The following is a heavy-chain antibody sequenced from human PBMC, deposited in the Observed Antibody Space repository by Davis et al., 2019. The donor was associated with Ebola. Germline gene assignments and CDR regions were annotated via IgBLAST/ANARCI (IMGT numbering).Heavy chain of an antibody. J-gene: IGHJ3*01. CDR3: ASQGQGF. V-gene: IGHV3-74*01. Sequence: PGGSLRLSCAASESTFNGHGMHWVRQAPGKGPVWVSRINGDGGGITYADSVKGRFTISRDNAKNTLYLQMTTLRAEDTAVYYCASQGQGFWGRGTMVTVSS. CDR2: INGDGGGI. CDR1: ESTFNGHG.